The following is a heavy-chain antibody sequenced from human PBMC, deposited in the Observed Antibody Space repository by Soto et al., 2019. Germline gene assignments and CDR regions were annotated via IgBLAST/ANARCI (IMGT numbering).Heavy chain of an antibody. CDR2: IVPVFGRP. V-gene: IGHV1-69*13. D-gene: IGHD5-12*01. Sequence: SVKVSCKASGGSFSNFGISWVRQAPGQGLEWMGGIVPVFGRPNYAQRFRGRLTITADESTSTGYMELISLRSDDTAVYYCAREGSRYNFWGQRTQVTVSS. CDR3: AREGSRYNF. J-gene: IGHJ4*02. CDR1: GGSFSNFG.